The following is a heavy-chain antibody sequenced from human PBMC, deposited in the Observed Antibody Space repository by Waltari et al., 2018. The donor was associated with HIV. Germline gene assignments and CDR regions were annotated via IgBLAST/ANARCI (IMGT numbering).Heavy chain of an antibody. V-gene: IGHV4-61*02. CDR3: ARAVVGGYDLGNNWFDP. CDR2: LYTSGST. D-gene: IGHD5-12*01. J-gene: IGHJ5*02. Sequence: QVQLQESGPGLVKPSQTLSLTCTVSGGSISSGSYNCSWIRQPAGKGLEWIGRLYTSGSTDYNPSLKSRATISGDTSKNQFSLKLSSVTAADTAVYYCARAVVGGYDLGNNWFDPWGQGTLVTVSS. CDR1: GGSISSGSYN.